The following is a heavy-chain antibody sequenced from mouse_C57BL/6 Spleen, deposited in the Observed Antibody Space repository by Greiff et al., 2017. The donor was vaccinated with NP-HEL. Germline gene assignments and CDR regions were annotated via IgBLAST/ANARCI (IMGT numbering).Heavy chain of an antibody. D-gene: IGHD1-1*01. CDR3: ARWDYYESSPYFDV. Sequence: QVQLQQPGAELVKPGASVKLSCKASGYTFTSYWMHWVKQRPGRGLEWIGRIAPNSGGTKYNEKFKSKATLTVDKPSSTAYMQLSSLTSEDSAVYYGARWDYYESSPYFDVWGTGTTVTVAS. J-gene: IGHJ1*03. CDR2: IAPNSGGT. V-gene: IGHV1-72*01. CDR1: GYTFTSYW.